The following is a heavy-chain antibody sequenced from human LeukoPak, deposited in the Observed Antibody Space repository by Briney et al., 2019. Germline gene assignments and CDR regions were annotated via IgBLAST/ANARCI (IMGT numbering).Heavy chain of an antibody. D-gene: IGHD5-18*01. CDR3: ARGLQLWFDY. Sequence: SETLSLTCAVSGGPLSSSNWWSWVRPPPGKGLEWIGEIYHSGSTNYNPPLKTRVTISVDKSKNQFSLKLSSVTAADTAVYYCARGLQLWFDYWGQGTLVTVSS. V-gene: IGHV4-4*02. CDR1: GGPLSSSNW. CDR2: IYHSGST. J-gene: IGHJ5*01.